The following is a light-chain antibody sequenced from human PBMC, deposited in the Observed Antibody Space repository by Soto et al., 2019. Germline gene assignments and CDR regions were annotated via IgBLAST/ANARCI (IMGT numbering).Light chain of an antibody. J-gene: IGLJ1*01. V-gene: IGLV1-40*01. CDR1: SSNLGAGYD. CDR3: SLYTSENAYV. Sequence: QSVLTQPPSVSGAPGQRVTLSCTGNSSNLGAGYDVHWYQQLPGAAPKLMIYEVSKRPSGVPDRFSGSKSGNTASLTISGLEAADEADYYCSLYTSENAYVFGTGTKVTVL. CDR2: EVS.